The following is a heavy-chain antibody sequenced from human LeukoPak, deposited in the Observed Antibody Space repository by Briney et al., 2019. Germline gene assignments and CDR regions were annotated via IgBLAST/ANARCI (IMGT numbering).Heavy chain of an antibody. D-gene: IGHD1-1*01. J-gene: IGHJ4*02. V-gene: IGHV4-39*01. CDR3: ARRPQLGYFHH. CDR1: DGSISISSYY. CDR2: IYYSGST. Sequence: SETLSLTCTVFDGSISISSYYGGWIRQPPGKGLEWIGSIYYSGSTYYNPSLKSRVTMSVDTSKNQFSLNLSSVTAGDTAVYYCARRPQLGYFHHWGQGTLVTVSS.